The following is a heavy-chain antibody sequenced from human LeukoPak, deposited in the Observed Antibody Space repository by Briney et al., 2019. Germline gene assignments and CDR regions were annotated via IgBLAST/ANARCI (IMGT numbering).Heavy chain of an antibody. D-gene: IGHD6-19*01. CDR2: INHSGST. J-gene: IGHJ5*02. Sequence: PSETLSLTCTVYGGSFSGYYWSWIRQPPGKGLEWIGEINHSGSTNYNPSLKSRVTISVDKSKNQFSLKLSSVTAADTAVYYCARGGWYSISWGQGTLVTVSS. CDR1: GGSFSGYY. CDR3: ARGGWYSIS. V-gene: IGHV4-34*01.